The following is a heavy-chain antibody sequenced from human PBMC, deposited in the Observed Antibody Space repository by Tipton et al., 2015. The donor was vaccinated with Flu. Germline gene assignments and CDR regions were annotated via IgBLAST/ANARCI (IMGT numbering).Heavy chain of an antibody. CDR2: INPSGGST. V-gene: IGHV1-46*01. J-gene: IGHJ4*02. CDR1: GYTFTSYY. D-gene: IGHD3-10*01. Sequence: QVQLVQSGAEVKKPGASVKVSCKASGYTFTSYYMHWVRQAPGQGLEWMGIINPSGGSTSYAQKFQGRVTMTRDTSTSTVYMELSNLRSEDTAVYYCARGTGITMVRGVIITQFDYWGQGTLVTVSS. CDR3: ARGTGITMVRGVIITQFDY.